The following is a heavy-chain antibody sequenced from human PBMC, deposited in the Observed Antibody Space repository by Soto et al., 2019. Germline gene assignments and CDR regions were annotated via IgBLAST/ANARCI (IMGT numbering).Heavy chain of an antibody. CDR2: IYYSGST. V-gene: IGHV4-31*03. J-gene: IGHJ5*02. CDR1: AASISSGGYY. D-gene: IGHD3-22*01. CDR3: ARDRGYYDSSGYYENWFDP. Sequence: TLSLTCTVSAASISSGGYYWGWIRQHPGKGLEWIGYIYYSGSTYYNPSLKSRVTISVDTSKNQFSLKLSSVTAADTAVYYCARDRGYYDSSGYYENWFDPWGQGTLVTVSS.